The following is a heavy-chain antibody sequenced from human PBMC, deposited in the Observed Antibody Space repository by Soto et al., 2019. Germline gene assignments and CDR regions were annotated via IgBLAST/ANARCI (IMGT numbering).Heavy chain of an antibody. D-gene: IGHD2-21*02. CDR3: ARINGGNSYGSYGMDV. CDR2: IDWDDDK. J-gene: IGHJ6*02. V-gene: IGHV2-70*04. Sequence: SGPTLVNPTQTLTLTCTFSGFSLSTSGMRVSWIRQPPGKALEWLARIDWDDDKFYSTSLKTRLTISKDTSKNQVVLTMTNMDPADTATYYCARINGGNSYGSYGMDVWGQGTTVTVSS. CDR1: GFSLSTSGMR.